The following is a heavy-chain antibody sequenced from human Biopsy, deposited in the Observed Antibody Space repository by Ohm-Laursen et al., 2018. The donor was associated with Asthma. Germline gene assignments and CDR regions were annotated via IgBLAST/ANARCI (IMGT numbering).Heavy chain of an antibody. V-gene: IGHV4-39*01. CDR3: VRHQYSSSWSTFDY. D-gene: IGHD3-22*01. CDR2: MYHSGSP. Sequence: PSDTLSLTCTVSGGSITSSSYYWGWIRQPPGKGMEWIGSMYHSGSPYYHPSLKSRATISVDTSKNQLSLKMSSVTAADTAAYFCVRHQYSSSWSTFDYWGQGALVTVSS. CDR1: GGSITSSSYY. J-gene: IGHJ4*02.